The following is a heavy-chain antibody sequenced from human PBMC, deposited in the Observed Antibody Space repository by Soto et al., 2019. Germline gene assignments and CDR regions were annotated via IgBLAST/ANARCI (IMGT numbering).Heavy chain of an antibody. D-gene: IGHD3-10*01. CDR2: ISWNSGII. CDR3: ARTPSYYGPIEY. CDR1: GFNFDDYA. Sequence: EVQLVESGGGLVRPGRSLRLSCAASGFNFDDYAMHWVRQVPGKGLEWVSGISWNSGIIGYADSVKGRFTVSRDNAKNSLHLQINNLRVQDTALYFCARTPSYYGPIEYWGQGTQVTVSS. J-gene: IGHJ4*02. V-gene: IGHV3-9*01.